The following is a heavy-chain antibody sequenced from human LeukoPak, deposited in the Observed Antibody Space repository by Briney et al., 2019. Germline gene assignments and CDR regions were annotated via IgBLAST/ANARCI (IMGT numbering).Heavy chain of an antibody. J-gene: IGHJ4*02. D-gene: IGHD5-12*01. Sequence: GGSLRLSCAAFGFTFPSYAMSWVRQAPGKGLEWVSGITNSGGNTYYADSVKGRFTISRDNSKSTLYLQMNSLRAEDTAVFYCAKGGQTDRFDYWGQGALVTVSS. CDR1: GFTFPSYA. CDR3: AKGGQTDRFDY. V-gene: IGHV3-23*01. CDR2: ITNSGGNT.